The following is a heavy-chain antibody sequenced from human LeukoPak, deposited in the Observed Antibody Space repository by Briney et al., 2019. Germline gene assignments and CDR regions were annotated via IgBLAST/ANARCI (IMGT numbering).Heavy chain of an antibody. Sequence: ASVKVSCKASGYTFTNYYMHWVRQAPGQGLEWMGIINPSGGSTNYAQKFQGRVTMTRDTSTSTVYMELSSLRPEDTAVYYCARDLASSGYYWDWGQGTLVTVSS. D-gene: IGHD3-22*01. V-gene: IGHV1-46*01. CDR2: INPSGGST. J-gene: IGHJ4*02. CDR3: ARDLASSGYYWD. CDR1: GYTFTNYY.